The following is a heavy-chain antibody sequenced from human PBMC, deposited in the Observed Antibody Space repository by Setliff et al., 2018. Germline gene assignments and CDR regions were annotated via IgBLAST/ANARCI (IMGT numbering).Heavy chain of an antibody. Sequence: GSLRLSCAASGFTFSGYSMNWVRQAPGKGLEWVSYISGSSHIISYAGSVKGRFTISRDNAKNSLYLQMNSLRAEDTAVYYCARDLHWGFDYWGLGTLVTVSS. CDR2: ISGSSHII. J-gene: IGHJ4*02. D-gene: IGHD7-27*01. CDR3: ARDLHWGFDY. CDR1: GFTFSGYS. V-gene: IGHV3-48*01.